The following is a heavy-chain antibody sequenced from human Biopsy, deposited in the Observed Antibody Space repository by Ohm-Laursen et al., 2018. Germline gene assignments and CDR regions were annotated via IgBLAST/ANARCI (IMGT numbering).Heavy chain of an antibody. CDR3: VTDRLDDITKVRGIMTD. CDR1: GFNFSAYG. V-gene: IGHV3-33*01. J-gene: IGHJ4*02. CDR2: TWDDGSHQ. D-gene: IGHD3-10*01. Sequence: SLRLSCTASGFNFSAYGMHWVRQAPDKGLEWVALTWDDGSHQYYADSVKGRFTISRDNSKNSLYLHINTLRVEDTAVYYCVTDRLDDITKVRGIMTDWGQGTLVIVSS.